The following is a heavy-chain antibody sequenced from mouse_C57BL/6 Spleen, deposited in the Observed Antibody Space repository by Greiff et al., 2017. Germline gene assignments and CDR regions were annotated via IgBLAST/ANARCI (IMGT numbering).Heavy chain of an antibody. CDR3: IYYYGRGLMDY. D-gene: IGHD1-1*01. CDR2: IYPGDGDT. J-gene: IGHJ4*01. V-gene: IGHV1-80*01. CDR1: GYAFSSYW. Sequence: VQLQESGAELVKPGASVKISCKASGYAFSSYWMNWVKQRPGKGLEWIGQIYPGDGDTNYNGKFKGKATLTADKSSSTAYMQLSSLTSEDSAVYFCIYYYGRGLMDYWGQGTSVTVSS.